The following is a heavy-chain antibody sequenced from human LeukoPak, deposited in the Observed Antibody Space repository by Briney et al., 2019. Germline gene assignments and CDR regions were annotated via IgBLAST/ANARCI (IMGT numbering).Heavy chain of an antibody. D-gene: IGHD3-10*01. CDR3: AVLDYYGSGSYLSDGYYYYGMDV. Sequence: RTSETLSLTCTVSGGSISSGSYYWSWIRQPAGKGLEWIGRIYTSGSTNYNPSLKSRATISVDTSKNQFSLKLSSVTAADTAVYYCAVLDYYGSGSYLSDGYYYYGMDVWGQGTTVTVSS. V-gene: IGHV4-61*02. J-gene: IGHJ6*02. CDR2: IYTSGST. CDR1: GGSISSGSYY.